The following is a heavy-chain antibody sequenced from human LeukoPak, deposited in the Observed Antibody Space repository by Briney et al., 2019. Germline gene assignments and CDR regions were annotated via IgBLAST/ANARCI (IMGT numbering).Heavy chain of an antibody. D-gene: IGHD3-10*01. CDR3: AREGSGSWGGDFDY. Sequence: PGGSPRLSCAASGFTFSSYAMSWVRQTPGKGLEWVSAISGSGGSTYYADSVKGRFINSRDNSKNTLYLQMNSLRAEDTAVYYCAREGSGSWGGDFDYWGQGTLVTVSS. CDR2: ISGSGGST. J-gene: IGHJ4*02. CDR1: GFTFSSYA. V-gene: IGHV3-23*01.